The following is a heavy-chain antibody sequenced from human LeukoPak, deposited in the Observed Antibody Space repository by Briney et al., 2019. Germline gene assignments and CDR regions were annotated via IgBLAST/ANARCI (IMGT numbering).Heavy chain of an antibody. D-gene: IGHD2-8*02. CDR3: AKEGWDKSYWYGRIDY. CDR2: ISNDGNKK. V-gene: IGHV3-30*18. J-gene: IGHJ4*02. Sequence: GRSLRLSCAATGFTFSTYGMHWVRQAPGKGLEWVAAISNDGNKKYYADSVKGRFTISRDNPKNTLFLQMDSLRAEDTAVYYCAKEGWDKSYWYGRIDYWGQGTLVTVSS. CDR1: GFTFSTYG.